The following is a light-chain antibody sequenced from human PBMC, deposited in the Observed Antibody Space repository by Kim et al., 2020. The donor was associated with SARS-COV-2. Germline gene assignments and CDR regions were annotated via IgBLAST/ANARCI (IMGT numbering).Light chain of an antibody. CDR3: QHRSDWPIT. CDR1: QNINNH. Sequence: IVLTQSPATLSLSPGESATLSCRASQNINNHLAWYQHRPGQAPTLLIYDSSNRATGLPGRFSGHGSGTDFTLSISSLEPEDFAVYYCQHRSDWPITFGQGTRLEIK. CDR2: DSS. V-gene: IGKV3-11*01. J-gene: IGKJ5*01.